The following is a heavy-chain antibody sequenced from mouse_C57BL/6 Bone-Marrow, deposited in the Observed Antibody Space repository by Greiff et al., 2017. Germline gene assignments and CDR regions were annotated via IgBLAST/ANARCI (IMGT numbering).Heavy chain of an antibody. CDR3: TTRAAYGSSYVDY. J-gene: IGHJ2*01. CDR1: GFNIKDDY. CDR2: IDPENGDT. V-gene: IGHV14-4*01. D-gene: IGHD1-1*01. Sequence: VQLQQSGAELVRPGASVKLSCTASGFNIKDDYMHWVKQRPEQGLEWIGWIDPENGDTEYASKFQGKATITADTSSNTAYLQLSSLTSEDTAVYYCTTRAAYGSSYVDYWGQGTTLTVSS.